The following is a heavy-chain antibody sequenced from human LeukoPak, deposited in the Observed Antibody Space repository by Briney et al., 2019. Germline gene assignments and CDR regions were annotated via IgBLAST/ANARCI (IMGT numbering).Heavy chain of an antibody. J-gene: IGHJ4*02. V-gene: IGHV4-61*01. CDR1: GVSVSSGSYY. D-gene: IGHD5-18*01. CDR2: IYYSGST. Sequence: SETLSLTCTVSGVSVSSGSYYWSWIRQPPGKGLEWIGYIYYSGSTNYNPSLKSRVTISVDTSKNQFSLKLSSVTAADMAVYYCARLRGYSYGLDYWGQGTLVTVSS. CDR3: ARLRGYSYGLDY.